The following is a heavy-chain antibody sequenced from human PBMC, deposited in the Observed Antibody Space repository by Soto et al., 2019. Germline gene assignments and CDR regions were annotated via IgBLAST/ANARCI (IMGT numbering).Heavy chain of an antibody. V-gene: IGHV3-74*01. CDR3: ARETYRGFYFDY. CDR1: GFTFTDYW. J-gene: IGHJ4*02. D-gene: IGHD4-4*01. CDR2: INSDGSRT. Sequence: EVHLVESGGGLVQAGGSLRLSCAASGFTFTDYWTHWVRQAPGKGLVWVSRINSDGSRTSYADSVTGRFTISRDNAKNPLYLQMNSLRVEDTALYYCARETYRGFYFDYWGQGTLVTVSS.